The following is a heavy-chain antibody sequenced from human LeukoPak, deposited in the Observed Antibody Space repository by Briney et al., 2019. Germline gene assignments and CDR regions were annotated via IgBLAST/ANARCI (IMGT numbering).Heavy chain of an antibody. Sequence: SETLSLTCAVYGGSFSGYYWSWIRQPPGKGLEWIGEINHSGSTNYNPPLKSRVTISVDTSKNQFSLKLSSVTAADTAVYYCARGRVPYYYGSGSYRNWFDPWGQGTLVTVSS. CDR1: GGSFSGYY. J-gene: IGHJ5*02. D-gene: IGHD3-10*01. CDR3: ARGRVPYYYGSGSYRNWFDP. V-gene: IGHV4-34*01. CDR2: INHSGST.